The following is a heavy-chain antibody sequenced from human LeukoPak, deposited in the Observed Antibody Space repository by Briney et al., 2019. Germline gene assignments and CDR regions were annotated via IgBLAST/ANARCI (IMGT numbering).Heavy chain of an antibody. J-gene: IGHJ4*02. V-gene: IGHV4-59*01. Sequence: KTSETLSLTCAVYGGSFSGYYWSWIRQPPGKGLEWIGYIYYSGSTNYNPSLKSRVTISVDTSKNQFSLKLSSVTAADTAVYYCARGNYDFWSGYDGSPPTSTYYFDYWGQGTLVTVSS. D-gene: IGHD3-3*01. CDR1: GGSFSGYY. CDR2: IYYSGST. CDR3: ARGNYDFWSGYDGSPPTSTYYFDY.